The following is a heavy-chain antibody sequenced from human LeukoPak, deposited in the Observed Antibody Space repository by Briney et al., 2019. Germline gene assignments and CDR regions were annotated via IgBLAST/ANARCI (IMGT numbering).Heavy chain of an antibody. V-gene: IGHV3-53*01. CDR1: GFTVSNKY. Sequence: GGSLRLSCAASGFTVSNKYMTWVRQAPGKGLEWVSLIYSDGRTYYADSVKGRCTISRDNSKNTLYLQMNSLRADDTAVYYCAKGRRAPLVGTITKSWIDYWGQGTLVTVSS. CDR3: AKGRRAPLVGTITKSWIDY. CDR2: IYSDGRT. D-gene: IGHD1-7*01. J-gene: IGHJ4*02.